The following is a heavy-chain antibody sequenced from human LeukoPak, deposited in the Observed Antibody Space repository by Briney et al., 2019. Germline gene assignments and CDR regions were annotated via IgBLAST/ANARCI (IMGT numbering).Heavy chain of an antibody. CDR2: IYYSGST. J-gene: IGHJ6*03. CDR3: ARAAVKYYYYYMDV. CDR1: GGSISSHY. Sequence: IPSETLSLTCTVSGGSISSHYWSWIRQPPGKGLEWIGYIYYSGSTNYNPSLKSRVTISVDTSKNQFSLKLSSVTAADTAVYYCARAAVKYYYYYMDVWGKGTMVTVSS. V-gene: IGHV4-59*11. D-gene: IGHD2-15*01.